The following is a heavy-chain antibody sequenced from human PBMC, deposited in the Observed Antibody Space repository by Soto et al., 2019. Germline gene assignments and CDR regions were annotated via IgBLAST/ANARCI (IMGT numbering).Heavy chain of an antibody. CDR2: ITWNGATT. Sequence: EVQLVESGGGVVRPGGSLRLSCAASGFTFDDHGMTWVRQAPGKGLEWVAGITWNGATTGYADSVKGRFTISRDNAKNSLDLQMNSLRLEDTALYYCARDGGVVVAVDDFEVWGQGTMVTVS. D-gene: IGHD6-19*01. J-gene: IGHJ3*01. CDR3: ARDGGVVVAVDDFEV. V-gene: IGHV3-20*04. CDR1: GFTFDDHG.